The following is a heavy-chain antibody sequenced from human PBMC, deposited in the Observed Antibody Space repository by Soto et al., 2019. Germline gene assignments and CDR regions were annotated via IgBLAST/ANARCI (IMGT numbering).Heavy chain of an antibody. CDR3: ARDGYYDSSGYANWFDP. J-gene: IGHJ5*02. Sequence: QVQLVQSGAEVKKPGASVKVSCKASGYTFTSYYMHWVRQAPGQGLEWMGIINPSGGSTSYAQKFQGRVTMTRDTSPSTVYMELSSLRSEDTAVYYCARDGYYDSSGYANWFDPWGQGTLVTVSS. V-gene: IGHV1-46*01. D-gene: IGHD3-22*01. CDR1: GYTFTSYY. CDR2: INPSGGST.